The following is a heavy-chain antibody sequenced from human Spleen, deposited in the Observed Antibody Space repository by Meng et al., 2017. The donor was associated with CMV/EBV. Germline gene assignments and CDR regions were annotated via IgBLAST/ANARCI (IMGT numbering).Heavy chain of an antibody. D-gene: IGHD1-1*01. J-gene: IGHJ4*02. CDR2: VNYSGRT. CDR1: GGSFRGYY. CDR3: SRGLPLLQASNYYFDY. Sequence: SETLSLTCAVYGGSFRGYYWSWIRQAPGTRLEWIGEVNYSGRTKYIPSLQSPVTISVDTSKIQFTLKLISVTAADTSVYYCSRGLPLLQASNYYFDYWGQGTLVTVSS. V-gene: IGHV4-34*01.